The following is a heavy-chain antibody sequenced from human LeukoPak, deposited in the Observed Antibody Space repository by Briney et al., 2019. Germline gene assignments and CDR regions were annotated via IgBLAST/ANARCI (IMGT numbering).Heavy chain of an antibody. J-gene: IGHJ4*02. Sequence: GGSLRLSCAASGFTFSSYSMNWVRQAPGKGLEWISYISGSGSVSYYEDSVKGRFTISRDNAKNSLYLQMNSLRAEDTALYYCAKGKQWELPFDCWGQGTLVTVSS. CDR2: ISGSGSVS. CDR1: GFTFSSYS. D-gene: IGHD1-26*01. V-gene: IGHV3-48*01. CDR3: AKGKQWELPFDC.